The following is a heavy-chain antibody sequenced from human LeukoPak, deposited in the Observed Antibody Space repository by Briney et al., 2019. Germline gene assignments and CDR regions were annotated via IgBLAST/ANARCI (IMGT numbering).Heavy chain of an antibody. CDR1: GSLFTSYW. J-gene: IGHJ4*02. V-gene: IGHV5-51*01. CDR3: ARHCSSTSCYYD. CDR2: IYPGDSDT. Sequence: GASPKISCKGSGSLFTSYWIGWVRPLPGKGLEWMGIIYPGDSDTRYSPSFQGQVTISADKSISTAYLQWSSLKASDTAMYYCARHCSSTSCYYDWGQGTLVTVSS. D-gene: IGHD2-2*01.